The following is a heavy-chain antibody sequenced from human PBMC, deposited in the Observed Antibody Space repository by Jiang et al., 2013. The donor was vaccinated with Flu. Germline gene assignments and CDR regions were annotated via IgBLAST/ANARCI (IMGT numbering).Heavy chain of an antibody. CDR1: GDFVTNPIW. CDR2: SIIMGNT. D-gene: IGHD2-15*01. J-gene: IGHJ2*01. V-gene: IGHV4-4*02. Sequence: CAVSGDFVTNPIWWNWVRQPPGRGWSGLGKSIIMGNTNYNPSLKSRVTVSVDKSNNQFSLTLTSVTAADTAVYYCARARYYCSDGRCDRWYFDLWGRGTLVTVS. CDR3: ARARYYCSDGRCDRWYFDL.